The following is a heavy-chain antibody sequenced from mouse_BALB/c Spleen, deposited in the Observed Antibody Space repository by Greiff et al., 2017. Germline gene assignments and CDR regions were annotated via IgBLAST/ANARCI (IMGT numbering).Heavy chain of an antibody. Sequence: EVMLVESGGGLVQPGGSRKLSCAASGFTFSSFGMHWVRQAPEKGLEWVAYISSGSSTIYYADTVKGRFTISRDNPKNTLFLQMTSLRSEDTAMYYGASSDDGYYDWDFDDWGEGTTVTVSS. CDR2: ISSGSSTI. V-gene: IGHV5-17*02. CDR3: ASSDDGYYDWDFDD. J-gene: IGHJ1*01. CDR1: GFTFSSFG. D-gene: IGHD2-3*01.